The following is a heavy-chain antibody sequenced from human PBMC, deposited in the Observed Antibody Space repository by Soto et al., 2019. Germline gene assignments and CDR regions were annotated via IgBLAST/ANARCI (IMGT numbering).Heavy chain of an antibody. D-gene: IGHD6-13*01. V-gene: IGHV3-73*01. Sequence: GGSLRLSCAASGFTFSGSAMHWVRQASGKGLEWVGRIRSKANSYATAYVASVKGRFTISRDDSKNTAYLQMNSLKTEDTAVYYCTRDPSSSWYPDAFDIWGQGTMVTVSS. CDR3: TRDPSSSWYPDAFDI. CDR2: IRSKANSYAT. CDR1: GFTFSGSA. J-gene: IGHJ3*02.